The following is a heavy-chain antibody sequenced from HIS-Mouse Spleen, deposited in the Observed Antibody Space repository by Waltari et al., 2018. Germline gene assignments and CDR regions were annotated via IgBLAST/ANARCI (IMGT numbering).Heavy chain of an antibody. D-gene: IGHD6-13*01. V-gene: IGHV1-69*04. CDR1: GGTFSSYA. Sequence: QVQLVQSGAEVKKPGSSVKVSCKASGGTFSSYAISWVRQAPGQGLEWMGRIIPILGIAIYAQKFQGRVTITADKSTSTAYMELSSLRSEDTAVYYCARHPEIAAAVGAFDIWGQGTMVTVSS. CDR3: ARHPEIAAAVGAFDI. CDR2: IIPILGIA. J-gene: IGHJ3*02.